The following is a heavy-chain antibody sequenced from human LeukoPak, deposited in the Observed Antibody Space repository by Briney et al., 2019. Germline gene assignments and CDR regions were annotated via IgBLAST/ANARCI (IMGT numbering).Heavy chain of an antibody. CDR2: ISYDGSNK. Sequence: GGSLRLSCAASGFTFSSYAMHWVRQAPGKGLEWVAVISYDGSNKYYADSVKGRFTISRDNSKNTLYLQMNSLRAEDTAVYYCARDRPDVDYGDYWGQGTLVTVSS. CDR1: GFTFSSYA. D-gene: IGHD4-17*01. V-gene: IGHV3-30-3*01. J-gene: IGHJ4*02. CDR3: ARDRPDVDYGDY.